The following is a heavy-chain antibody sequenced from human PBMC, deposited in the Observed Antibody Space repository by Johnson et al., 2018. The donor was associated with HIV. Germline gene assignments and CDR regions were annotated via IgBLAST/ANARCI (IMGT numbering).Heavy chain of an antibody. J-gene: IGHJ3*02. V-gene: IGHV3-30*04. CDR1: GFTFSSYA. D-gene: IGHD3-10*01. CDR3: ATNTVVRGIIITYHSFDI. CDR2: ISYDANNK. Sequence: QMLLVESGGGVVQPGRSLRLSCAASGFTFSSYAMHWVRQAPGKGLEWVAVISYDANNKYYADAVKGRFTISRDNSKNTLYLQMNSLRADDTAVYYCATNTVVRGIIITYHSFDIWGQGTMVTVSS.